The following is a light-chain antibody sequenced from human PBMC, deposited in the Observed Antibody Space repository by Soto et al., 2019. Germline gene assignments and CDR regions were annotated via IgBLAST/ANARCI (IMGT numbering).Light chain of an antibody. CDR3: QQYNDFQYS. V-gene: IGKV1-5*03. CDR2: KAT. Sequence: DIQMTQSRSTLSASVGDGVTITCRASQNIGSWLAWYQQKPGEAPKLLISKATNLQSGVPSRFSGSGSGTDFSLTISRLQPVDSATYFCQQYNDFQYSFGPGTKLDI. CDR1: QNIGSW. J-gene: IGKJ2*01.